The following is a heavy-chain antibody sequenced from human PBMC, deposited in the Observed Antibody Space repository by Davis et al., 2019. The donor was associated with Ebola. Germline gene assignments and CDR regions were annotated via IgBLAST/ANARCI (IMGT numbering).Heavy chain of an antibody. CDR3: AREGIVVVAATYGMDV. Sequence: PGGSLRLSCAASGFTFSSYAMHWVRQAPGKGLEWVAVISYDGSNKYYADSVKGRFTISRDNSKNSLYLQMNSLRAEDTAVYYCAREGIVVVAATYGMDVWGQGTTVTVSS. CDR1: GFTFSSYA. CDR2: ISYDGSNK. V-gene: IGHV3-30-3*01. J-gene: IGHJ6*02. D-gene: IGHD2-15*01.